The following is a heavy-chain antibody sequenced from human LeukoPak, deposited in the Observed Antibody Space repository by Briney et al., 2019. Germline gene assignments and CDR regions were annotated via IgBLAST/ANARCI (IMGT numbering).Heavy chain of an antibody. CDR1: GYTFTTNG. CDR3: ARDWGSANYEWFDY. J-gene: IGHJ4*01. D-gene: IGHD4/OR15-4a*01. Sequence: ASVKVSCKASGYTFTTNGISWARQAPGQGLEWMGWISGYNGHTNFAQNVQDRVTMTTDTSTSTAYMELRSLRSDDTAVYHCARDWGSANYEWFDYWGQGTLVTVSS. V-gene: IGHV1-18*01. CDR2: ISGYNGHT.